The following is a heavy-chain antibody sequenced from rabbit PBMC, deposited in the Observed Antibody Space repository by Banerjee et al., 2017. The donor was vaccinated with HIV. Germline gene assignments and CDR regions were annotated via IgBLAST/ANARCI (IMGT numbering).Heavy chain of an antibody. CDR2: IYAGGS. CDR1: GFSFSNSYY. D-gene: IGHD4-1*01. CDR3: ARDLAGVIGWNFGW. J-gene: IGHJ4*01. V-gene: IGHV1S45*01. Sequence: QEQLVESGGGLVQPGGSLKLTCTVSGFSFSNSYYMCWVRQAPGKGLEWIACIYAGGSSYASWAKGRFTISKTSSTTVTLQMTSLTAADTATYFCARDLAGVIGWNFGWWGQGTLVTVS.